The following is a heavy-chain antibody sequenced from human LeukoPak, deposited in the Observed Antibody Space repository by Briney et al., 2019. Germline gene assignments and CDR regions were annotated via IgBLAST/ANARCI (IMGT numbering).Heavy chain of an antibody. D-gene: IGHD4-17*01. Sequence: SETLSLTCTVSGGSISSYYWSWFRQPAGKGLEWIGRIYSSGSANYNPSLKSRVAMSVDPSKNHFSLKMSSVTAADTAVYYCARGNADYGDCFDYWGQGILVTVSS. J-gene: IGHJ4*02. CDR2: IYSSGSA. V-gene: IGHV4-4*07. CDR1: GGSISSYY. CDR3: ARGNADYGDCFDY.